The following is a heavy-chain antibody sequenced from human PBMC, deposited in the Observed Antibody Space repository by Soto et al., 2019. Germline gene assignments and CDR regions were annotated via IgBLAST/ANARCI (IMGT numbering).Heavy chain of an antibody. CDR1: GGSISSYY. CDR2: IYYSGST. J-gene: IGHJ6*02. Sequence: PSETLSLTCTVSGGSISSYYWSWIRQPPGKGLEWIGYIYYSGSTNYNPSLKSRVTISVDTSKNQFSLKLSSVTAADTAVYYCARGYCSGGSCYSDVGYYYYGMDVWGQGTTVTVSS. CDR3: ARGYCSGGSCYSDVGYYYYGMDV. V-gene: IGHV4-59*01. D-gene: IGHD2-15*01.